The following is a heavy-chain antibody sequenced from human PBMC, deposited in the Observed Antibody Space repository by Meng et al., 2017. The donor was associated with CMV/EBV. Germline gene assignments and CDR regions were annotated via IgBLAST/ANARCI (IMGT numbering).Heavy chain of an antibody. Sequence: ASVKVSCKASGYTFTDYYMHWVRQATGQGLEWMGWMNPNSGNTGYAQKFQGRVTMTRNTSISTAYMELSSLRSEDTAVYYCALRGSSGYWDAFDIWGQGTMVTVSS. V-gene: IGHV1-8*02. CDR2: MNPNSGNT. J-gene: IGHJ3*02. CDR1: GYTFTDYY. CDR3: ALRGSSGYWDAFDI. D-gene: IGHD3-22*01.